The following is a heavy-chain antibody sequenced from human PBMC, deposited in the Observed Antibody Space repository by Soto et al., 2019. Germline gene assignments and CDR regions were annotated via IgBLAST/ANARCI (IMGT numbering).Heavy chain of an antibody. CDR1: GGSISSGDYY. Sequence: SETLSLTCTVSGGSISSGDYYWSWIRQPPGKGLEWIGYIYYSGSTYYNPSLKSRVSISVDTSENQFSLKLSSVTAADTAVYYCARDRPGYCGGDCYSSWGQGTLVTVSS. J-gene: IGHJ5*02. CDR3: ARDRPGYCGGDCYSS. CDR2: IYYSGST. D-gene: IGHD2-21*02. V-gene: IGHV4-30-4*01.